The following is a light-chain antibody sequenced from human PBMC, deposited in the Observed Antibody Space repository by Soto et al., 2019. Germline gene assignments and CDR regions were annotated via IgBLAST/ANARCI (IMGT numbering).Light chain of an antibody. J-gene: IGLJ2*01. V-gene: IGLV2-11*01. Sequence: QSALTQPRSVSGSPGQSVTVSCTGTSSYVGDYNYVSWYQQHPGKAPKLIIYDVNTRPSGVPDRFSASKSGNTASLTISGLRSEDEADYYCCSYAGSRALFGGATKLTVL. CDR1: SSYVGDYNY. CDR2: DVN. CDR3: CSYAGSRAL.